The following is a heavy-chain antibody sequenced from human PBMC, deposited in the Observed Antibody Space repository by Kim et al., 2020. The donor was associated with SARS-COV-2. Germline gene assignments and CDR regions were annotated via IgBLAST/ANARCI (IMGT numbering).Heavy chain of an antibody. D-gene: IGHD3-16*01. CDR3: VRQVLGAIWGNYDEGPRFDY. CDR2: IYDGENT. J-gene: IGHJ4*02. Sequence: GGSLRLSCAASGFSVGAYYMSWVRQVPGKGLACVSVIYDGENTFYADSVAGRFAISRDNSRNTLFLEMTNLRVEDTAVYYCVRQVLGAIWGNYDEGPRFDYWGQGTQVTVSS. CDR1: GFSVGAYY. V-gene: IGHV3-66*04.